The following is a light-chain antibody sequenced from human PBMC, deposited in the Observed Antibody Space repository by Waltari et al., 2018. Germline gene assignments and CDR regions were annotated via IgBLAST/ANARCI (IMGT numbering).Light chain of an antibody. V-gene: IGKV3-20*01. CDR2: AAS. CDR1: QSVSSIY. J-gene: IGKJ5*01. Sequence: EFVLTQSPGTLSLSPGERATLSCRASQSVSSIYLVWYQQKPGQAPRLLIYAASNRATGTPDRFSGSGSGTEFTLTISRLEPEDFAVYYCQLYGRSLGLTFGQGTRLE. CDR3: QLYGRSLGLT.